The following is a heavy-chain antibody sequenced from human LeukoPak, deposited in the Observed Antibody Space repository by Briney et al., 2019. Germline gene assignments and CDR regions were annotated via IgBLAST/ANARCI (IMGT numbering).Heavy chain of an antibody. V-gene: IGHV3-21*01. J-gene: IGHJ6*03. CDR2: ISGSSSYI. CDR1: GFTFSNYS. CDR3: ARSAEYYGNYYYYYMDV. D-gene: IGHD4-17*01. Sequence: GGSLRLSCAASGFTFSNYSMNWVRQAPGKGLEWVSSISGSSSYIYYTDSVKGRFTISRDNAKNSLYLQMNSLRAEDTAVYYCARSAEYYGNYYYYYMDVWGKGTTVTVSS.